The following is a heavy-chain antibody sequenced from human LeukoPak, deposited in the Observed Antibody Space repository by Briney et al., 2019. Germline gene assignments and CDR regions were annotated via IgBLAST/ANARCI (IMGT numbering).Heavy chain of an antibody. V-gene: IGHV1-46*01. CDR1: GYTFTSYY. Sequence: ASVKVSCKASGYTFTSYYMHWVRQAPGQGLEWMGIINPSGGSTSYAQKFQGRVTMTRDTSTSTVYMELSSLRSQDTAVYYCARGPDAGYGDYLSHYYYYYYMDVWGKGTTVTVSS. CDR2: INPSGGST. CDR3: ARGPDAGYGDYLSHYYYYYYMDV. J-gene: IGHJ6*03. D-gene: IGHD4-17*01.